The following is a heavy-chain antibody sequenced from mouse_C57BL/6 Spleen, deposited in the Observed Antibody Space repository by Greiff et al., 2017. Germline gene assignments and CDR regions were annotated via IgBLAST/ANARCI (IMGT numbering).Heavy chain of an antibody. CDR2: INPSNGGT. CDR3: ARVPIYDGYRYAMDY. CDR1: GYTFTSYW. J-gene: IGHJ4*01. Sequence: QVQLQQPGTELVKPGASVKLSCKASGYTFTSYWMHWVKQRPGQGLEWIGNINPSNGGTNYNEKFKSKATLPVDKSSSTAYMRLSSLTSEDSAVYYCARVPIYDGYRYAMDYWGQGTSVTVSS. D-gene: IGHD2-3*01. V-gene: IGHV1-53*01.